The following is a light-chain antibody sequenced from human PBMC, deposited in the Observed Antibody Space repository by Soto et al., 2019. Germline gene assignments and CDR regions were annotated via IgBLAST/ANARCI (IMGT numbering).Light chain of an antibody. CDR1: SSDVGNYNL. CDR2: EGG. CDR3: CSFALRSTLI. V-gene: IGLV2-23*01. Sequence: QSVLTQPASVSGSPGQSITISCTGTSSDVGNYNLVSWYQQYPGKAPKLMIYEGGKRPSGVSNRFSGSKSGNTASLTISGLQAEDEADYYCCSFALRSTLIFSGGTKVTVL. J-gene: IGLJ2*01.